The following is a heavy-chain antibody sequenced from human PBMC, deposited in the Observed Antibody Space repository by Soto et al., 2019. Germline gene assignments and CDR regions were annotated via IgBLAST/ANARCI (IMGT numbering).Heavy chain of an antibody. V-gene: IGHV3-53*01. J-gene: IGHJ1*01. CDR3: ARDRVESGYPEYFQH. Sequence: EVQLVESGGGLIQPGGSLRLSCAASGFTVSSNYMSWVRQAPGKGLEWVSVIYSGGSTYYADSVKGRFTISRDNSKNTLYLQMYSLRAEDTAVYYCARDRVESGYPEYFQHWGQGPLVTVSS. CDR1: GFTVSSNY. D-gene: IGHD3-22*01. CDR2: IYSGGST.